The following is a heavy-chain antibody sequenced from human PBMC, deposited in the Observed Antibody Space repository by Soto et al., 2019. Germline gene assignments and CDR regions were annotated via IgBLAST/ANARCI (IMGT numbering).Heavy chain of an antibody. CDR2: ITPFLGTT. CDR3: ATTHFYETGGGFDYFDY. D-gene: IGHD2-8*02. Sequence: QVQLVQSGAEVKKPGSSVKVSCKASGGTLRRNTLCWVRQAQGQGLEWMGGITPFLGTTNYAQKFQGRVTITADESTATAYLELSSLRAEDTAVYYCATTHFYETGGGFDYFDYWGHGTLVAVSS. CDR1: GGTLRRNT. V-gene: IGHV1-69*16. J-gene: IGHJ4*01.